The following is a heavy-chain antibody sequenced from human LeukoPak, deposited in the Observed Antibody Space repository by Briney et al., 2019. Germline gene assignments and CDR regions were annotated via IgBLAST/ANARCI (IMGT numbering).Heavy chain of an antibody. Sequence: ASVKVSCKASGYTFTSYAIHWVRHAPGQRLEWMGWINAGNGNTKYSQKFQGRVTITRDTSASTAYMELSSLRSEDTAVYSCAREEWFGNYGMDVWGKGTTVTVSS. CDR2: INAGNGNT. V-gene: IGHV1-3*01. CDR1: GYTFTSYA. D-gene: IGHD3-10*01. CDR3: AREEWFGNYGMDV. J-gene: IGHJ6*04.